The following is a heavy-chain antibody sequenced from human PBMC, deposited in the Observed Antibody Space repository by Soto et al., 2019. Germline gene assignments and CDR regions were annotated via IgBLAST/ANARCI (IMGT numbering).Heavy chain of an antibody. D-gene: IGHD3-22*01. CDR3: ARLAYYDSSGYSPFDD. CDR2: IIPIFGTA. Sequence: SVKVSCKASGGTFSSYAISWVRQAPGQGLEWMGGIIPIFGTANYAQKFQGRVTITADESTSTAYMELSSLRSEDKAVYYCARLAYYDSSGYSPFDDWGQGTLVTVSS. V-gene: IGHV1-69*13. CDR1: GGTFSSYA. J-gene: IGHJ4*02.